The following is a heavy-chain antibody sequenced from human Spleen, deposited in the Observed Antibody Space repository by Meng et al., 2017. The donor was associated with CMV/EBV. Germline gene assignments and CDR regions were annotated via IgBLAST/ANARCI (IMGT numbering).Heavy chain of an antibody. CDR1: GFTFSSYA. J-gene: IGHJ6*02. D-gene: IGHD1-26*01. Sequence: GESLKISCAASGFTFSSYAMHWVRQAPGKGLEWVAVISYDGSNKYYADSVKGRFTISRDNSKNTLYLQMNSLRAEDTAVYYCARWMGATTNYYYYYGMDVWGQGTTVTVSS. CDR2: ISYDGSNK. V-gene: IGHV3-30*04. CDR3: ARWMGATTNYYYYYGMDV.